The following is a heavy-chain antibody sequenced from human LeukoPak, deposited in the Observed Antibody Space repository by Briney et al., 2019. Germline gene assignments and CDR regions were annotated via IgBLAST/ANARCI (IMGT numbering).Heavy chain of an antibody. J-gene: IGHJ5*01. Sequence: PGGSLRLSCAASGFTFSSYSMNWVRQAPGKGLEWVSSISSSSSYIHYADSVKGQFTISRDNVDNVVYLEMNSLGAEDTATYYCARVAVSGPTGWFDSWGQGTLVIVSS. CDR3: ARVAVSGPTGWFDS. V-gene: IGHV3-21*01. D-gene: IGHD2-8*02. CDR1: GFTFSSYS. CDR2: ISSSSSYI.